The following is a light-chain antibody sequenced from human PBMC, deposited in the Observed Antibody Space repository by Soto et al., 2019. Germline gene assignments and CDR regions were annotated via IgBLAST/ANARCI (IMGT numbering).Light chain of an antibody. CDR3: QQRSNWYT. CDR2: DAF. CDR1: LSVYTS. V-gene: IGKV3-11*01. Sequence: IVLTQSPASLSLSPGERATLSCRASLSVYTSLAWFQQKPGQAPRLLIDDAFNRATGIPARFSGSGSGTDFTLTISSLEPEDFAVYYCQQRSNWYTFGQGTKLEIK. J-gene: IGKJ2*01.